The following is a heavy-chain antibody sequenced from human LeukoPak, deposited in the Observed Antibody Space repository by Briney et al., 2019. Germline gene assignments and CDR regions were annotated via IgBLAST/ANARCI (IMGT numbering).Heavy chain of an antibody. D-gene: IGHD3-3*01. J-gene: IGHJ4*02. CDR3: AIRGRYYDFWSGIVDY. Sequence: GGSLRLSCADSGLSVSSNYMSWVRQAPGKGLEGVSVIYSGGSTYYADSVKGRFTISRDDSKNTLYLQMNSLRAEDTAVYYCAIRGRYYDFWSGIVDYWGQGTLVTVSS. CDR1: GLSVSSNY. V-gene: IGHV3-66*02. CDR2: IYSGGST.